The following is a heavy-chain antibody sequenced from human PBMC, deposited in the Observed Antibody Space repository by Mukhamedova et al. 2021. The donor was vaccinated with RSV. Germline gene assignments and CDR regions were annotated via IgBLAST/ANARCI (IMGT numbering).Heavy chain of an antibody. J-gene: IGHJ2*01. CDR3: ARGEWQGDGYNFWYFDL. D-gene: IGHD5-24*01. Sequence: TSYADSVKGRFTISRDNAKNTLYLQMNSLRAEDTAVYYCARGEWQGDGYNFWYFDLWGRGTLVTVSS. CDR2: T. V-gene: IGHV3-74*01.